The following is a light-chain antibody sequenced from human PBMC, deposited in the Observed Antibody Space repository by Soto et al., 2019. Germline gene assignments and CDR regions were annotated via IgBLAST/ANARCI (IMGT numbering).Light chain of an antibody. CDR2: DVI. J-gene: IGLJ1*01. Sequence: QSVLTQPPSVSGSPGQSVTISCTGTSSDVGAYNYVSWYQQEPGKAPKLMIYDVIKRPSGVPDRFSGSKSDNAASLTISGLQAEDEADYYCCSYAGTYTYVFGTGTKVTVL. V-gene: IGLV2-11*01. CDR3: CSYAGTYTYV. CDR1: SSDVGAYNY.